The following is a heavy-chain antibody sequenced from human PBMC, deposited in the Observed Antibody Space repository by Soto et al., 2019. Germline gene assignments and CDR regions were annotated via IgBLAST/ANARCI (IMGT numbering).Heavy chain of an antibody. V-gene: IGHV3-74*01. D-gene: IGHD2-21*02. J-gene: IGHJ4*02. CDR1: DFTLSTDW. Sequence: EVQLVESGGGLVQPGGSLRLSCVVSDFTLSTDWMHWVRQVPGKGLVWVSRINTDATSRTYADSVEGRFSISRDNAKKTLYLQMSSLRADDTAVYYCVYCGGGCYSGRGFDYWGQGTPVTVSS. CDR3: VYCGGGCYSGRGFDY. CDR2: INTDATSR.